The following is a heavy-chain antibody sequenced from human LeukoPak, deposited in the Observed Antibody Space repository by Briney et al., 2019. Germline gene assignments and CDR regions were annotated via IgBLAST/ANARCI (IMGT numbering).Heavy chain of an antibody. CDR1: GFTFSSYE. D-gene: IGHD3-10*01. V-gene: IGHV3-48*03. CDR2: ITSSSSSTI. Sequence: PGGSLRLSCAASGFTFSSYEMNWVRQAPGKGLEWVSYITSSSSSTIYYADSVKGRFTISRDNSKNTLYLQMNSLRAEDTAVYYCAKVARVGGFGELFYSPSGGFDPWGQGTLVTVSS. CDR3: AKVARVGGFGELFYSPSGGFDP. J-gene: IGHJ5*02.